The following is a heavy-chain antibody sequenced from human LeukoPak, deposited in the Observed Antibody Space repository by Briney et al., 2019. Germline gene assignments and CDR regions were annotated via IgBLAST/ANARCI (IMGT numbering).Heavy chain of an antibody. J-gene: IGHJ6*02. CDR3: ARLFGAAGYYYYGMGV. CDR2: ISSSSSYI. Sequence: GGSLRLSCAASGFTFSSYSMNWVRQAPGKGLEWVSSISSSSSYIYYADSVKGRFTISRDNAKNSLYLQMNSLRAEDTAVYYCARLFGAAGYYYYGMGVWGQGTTVTVSS. V-gene: IGHV3-21*01. CDR1: GFTFSSYS. D-gene: IGHD3-10*01.